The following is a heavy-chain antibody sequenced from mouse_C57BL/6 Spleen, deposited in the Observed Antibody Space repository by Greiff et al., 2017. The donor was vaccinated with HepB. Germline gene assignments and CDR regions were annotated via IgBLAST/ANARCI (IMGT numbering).Heavy chain of an antibody. CDR1: GYTFTDYE. V-gene: IGHV1-15*01. D-gene: IGHD4-1*01. CDR3: TRGWDEGGY. Sequence: VQRVESGAELVRPGASVTLSCKASGYTFTDYEMHWVKQTPVHGLEWIGAIDPETGGTAYNQKFKGKAILTADKSSSTAYMELRSLTSEDSAVYYCTRGWDEGGYWGQGTTLTVSS. J-gene: IGHJ2*01. CDR2: IDPETGGT.